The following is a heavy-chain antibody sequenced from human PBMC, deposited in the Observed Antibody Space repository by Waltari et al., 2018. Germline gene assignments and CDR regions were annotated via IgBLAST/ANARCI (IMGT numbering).Heavy chain of an antibody. D-gene: IGHD3-22*01. J-gene: IGHJ4*02. CDR2: IFHSGDT. V-gene: IGHV4-38-2*02. CDR3: VRDWRAGYFGPVRDTSFDH. Sequence: QFQLQESGPGLVKPSETLSLTCRVSGYSISRDYYWGWLRPPPGKGLEWIGSIFHSGDTYYHPSLKGRVTISVDTSKNQLSLKLHSVTAADTAVYYCVRDWRAGYFGPVRDTSFDHWGQGTLVTVSS. CDR1: GYSISRDYY.